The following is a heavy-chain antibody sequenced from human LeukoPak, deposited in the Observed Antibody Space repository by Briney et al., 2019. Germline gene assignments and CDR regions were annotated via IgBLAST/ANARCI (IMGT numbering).Heavy chain of an antibody. CDR2: INHSGST. CDR3: ARTGSSGWAYFDY. V-gene: IGHV4-34*01. Sequence: SETLSLTCAVYGGSFSGYYWSWIRQPPGNGLEWIGEINHSGSTNYNPSLKRRVTISVDTSKNQFSLKLSSVTAADTAVYYWARTGSSGWAYFDYWGEGTLVTVSS. D-gene: IGHD6-19*01. J-gene: IGHJ4*02. CDR1: GGSFSGYY.